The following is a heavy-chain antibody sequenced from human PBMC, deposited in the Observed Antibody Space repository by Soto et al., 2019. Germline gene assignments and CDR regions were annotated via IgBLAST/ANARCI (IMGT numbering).Heavy chain of an antibody. CDR2: IIVSHGSP. CDR3: AREPEDGVPGDY. Sequence: QVPLVQSGAEVKEPGASVRVSCEASGYTFTSHTLHWARQAPGQGLDWMGWIIVSHGSPRSAPQFQGRITFGSDTSAITAYMELTSLTCEDTAVYYCAREPEDGVPGDYWGQ. V-gene: IGHV1-3*01. J-gene: IGHJ4*02. CDR1: GYTFTSHT. D-gene: IGHD2-8*01.